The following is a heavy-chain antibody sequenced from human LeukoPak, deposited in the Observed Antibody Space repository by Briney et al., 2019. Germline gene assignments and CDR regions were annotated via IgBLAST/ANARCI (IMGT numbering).Heavy chain of an antibody. CDR3: AADSCTNGLCYRYDY. CDR1: GYTFTSSA. J-gene: IGHJ4*02. CDR2: IVVGSGNT. V-gene: IGHV1-58*01. Sequence: ASVKVSCKASGYTFTSSAVQWVRQARGQRLEWIGRIVVGSGNTNYAQKFQERVTITRDMSTSTAYMELSSLRSEDTAVYYCAADSCTNGLCYRYDYWGQGTLVTVSS. D-gene: IGHD2-8*01.